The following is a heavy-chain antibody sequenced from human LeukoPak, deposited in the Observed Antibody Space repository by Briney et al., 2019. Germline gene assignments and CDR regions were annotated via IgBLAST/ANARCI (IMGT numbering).Heavy chain of an antibody. CDR2: INSDGSST. Sequence: GGSLRLSCAASGFTFSSYWMHWVRQAPGKGLVVVSRINSDGSSTSYADSVKGRFTISRDNAKNTLYPQMNSLRAEDAAVYYCARAVDFWSGYSFDYWGQVTLVTVSS. J-gene: IGHJ4*02. CDR1: GFTFSSYW. D-gene: IGHD3-3*01. V-gene: IGHV3-74*01. CDR3: ARAVDFWSGYSFDY.